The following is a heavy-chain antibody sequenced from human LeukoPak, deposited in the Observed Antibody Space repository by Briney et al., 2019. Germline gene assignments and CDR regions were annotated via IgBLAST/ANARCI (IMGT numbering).Heavy chain of an antibody. Sequence: GGSLRLSCAASGFTVSSNYMSWVCQAPGKGLEWVSVIYSGGSTYYADSVKGRFTISRDNSKNTLYLQMNSLRAEDTAVYYCARHGPRANWGTLIDYWGQGTLVTVSS. D-gene: IGHD7-27*01. J-gene: IGHJ4*02. CDR2: IYSGGST. CDR1: GFTVSSNY. V-gene: IGHV3-53*01. CDR3: ARHGPRANWGTLIDY.